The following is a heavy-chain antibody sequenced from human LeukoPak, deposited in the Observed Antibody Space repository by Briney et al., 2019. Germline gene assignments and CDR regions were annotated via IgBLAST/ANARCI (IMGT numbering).Heavy chain of an antibody. CDR1: GGSISSGSYY. V-gene: IGHV4-61*02. Sequence: PSETLSLTCTVSGGSISSGSYYWSWIRQPAGKGLEWIGRIYTSGSTNYNPSLKSRVTMSVDTSKNQFSLKLSSVTAADTAVYYCARAYSSSWYFDYWGQGTLVTVSS. CDR2: IYTSGST. D-gene: IGHD6-13*01. CDR3: ARAYSSSWYFDY. J-gene: IGHJ4*02.